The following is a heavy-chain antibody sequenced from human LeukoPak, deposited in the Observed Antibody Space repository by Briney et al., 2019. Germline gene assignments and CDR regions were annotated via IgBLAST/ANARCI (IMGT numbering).Heavy chain of an antibody. CDR2: ISYDGSNK. CDR1: GFTFSSYA. J-gene: IGHJ4*02. V-gene: IGHV3-30-3*01. CDR3: ARDGGPSGHDLDY. D-gene: IGHD5-12*01. Sequence: GGSLRLSCAASGFTFSSYAMHWVRQAPGKGLEWVAVISYDGSNKYYADSVKGRFTISRDNSKDTLYLQMNSLRAEDTAVYYCARDGGPSGHDLDYWGQGTLVTVSS.